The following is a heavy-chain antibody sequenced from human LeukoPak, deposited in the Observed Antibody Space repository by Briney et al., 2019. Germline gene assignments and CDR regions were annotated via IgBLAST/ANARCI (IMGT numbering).Heavy chain of an antibody. CDR2: IGGSGYSYTT. CDR1: GFTFRNYA. J-gene: IGHJ3*02. V-gene: IGHV3-23*01. Sequence: GGSLRLSCAASGFTFRNYAMSWVRQAPGEGLEWVSSIGGSGYSYTTHYADSVKGRFTISRDNSKNTLYLQMNSLRAEDTAVYYCAREAEAFDIWGQGTMVTVSS. CDR3: AREAEAFDI.